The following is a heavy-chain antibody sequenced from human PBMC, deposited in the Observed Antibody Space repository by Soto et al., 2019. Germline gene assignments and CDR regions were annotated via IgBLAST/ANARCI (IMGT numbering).Heavy chain of an antibody. V-gene: IGHV3-11*01. CDR1: GFTFSDSY. Sequence: GGSLRLSCAASGFTFSDSYMSWIRQAPGEGLEWISYITFSGNTVYYADSLKGRFTISRDNAKNSLYLQMNRLRAEDTAVYYCARVSWREKYGMDVWGQGTTVTVSS. CDR2: ITFSGNTV. J-gene: IGHJ6*02. CDR3: ARVSWREKYGMDV.